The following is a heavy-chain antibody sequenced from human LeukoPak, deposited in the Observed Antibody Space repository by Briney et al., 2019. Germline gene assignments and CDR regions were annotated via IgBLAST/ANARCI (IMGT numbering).Heavy chain of an antibody. Sequence: SETLSLTCSVSGGSISSFYWSWIRQPAGKGLEWIGSIYHSGSTYYNPSLKSRVTISVDTSKNQFSLKLSSVTAADTAVYYCARAPGYGDYVRFDPWGQGTLVTVSS. CDR2: IYHSGST. D-gene: IGHD4-17*01. J-gene: IGHJ5*02. V-gene: IGHV4-4*07. CDR3: ARAPGYGDYVRFDP. CDR1: GGSISSFY.